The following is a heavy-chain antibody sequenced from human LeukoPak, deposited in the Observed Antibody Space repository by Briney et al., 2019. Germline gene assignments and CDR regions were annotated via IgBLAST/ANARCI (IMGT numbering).Heavy chain of an antibody. J-gene: IGHJ6*03. CDR1: GYTFTGYY. D-gene: IGHD4-17*01. CDR2: INPNGGGT. V-gene: IGHV1-2*02. Sequence: ASVKVSCKASGYTFTGYYMHWVRQAPGQGLEWMGWINPNGGGTIYAQGVQGRVTMTRNLSISTVYMELRRLTSGDTAMYYCVRDSGDYYMDVGGNGTAVTVSS. CDR3: VRDSGDYYMDV.